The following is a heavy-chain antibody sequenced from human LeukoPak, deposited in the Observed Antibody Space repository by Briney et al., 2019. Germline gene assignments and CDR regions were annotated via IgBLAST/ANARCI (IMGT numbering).Heavy chain of an antibody. CDR1: GGSISSSSYY. CDR3: ARVLGCSSTSCWGSWFDP. V-gene: IGHV4-39*07. D-gene: IGHD2-2*01. J-gene: IGHJ5*02. CDR2: IYYSGST. Sequence: SETLSLTCTVSGGSISSSSYYWGWIRQPPGKGLEWIGSIYYSGSTYYNPSLKSRVTISVDTSKNQFSLKLSSVTAADTAVYYCARVLGCSSTSCWGSWFDPWGQGTLVTVSS.